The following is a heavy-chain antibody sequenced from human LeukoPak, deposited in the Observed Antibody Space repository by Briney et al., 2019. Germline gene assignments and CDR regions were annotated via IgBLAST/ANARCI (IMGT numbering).Heavy chain of an antibody. CDR3: ARLYSSGWYYFDY. D-gene: IGHD6-19*01. J-gene: IGHJ4*02. Sequence: PSETLSLTCTVSGGSISSYYWGWIRQPPGKGLEWIGNIYYSGSTNYNPSLKSRVTISVDTSKNQFSLKLSSVTAADTAVYYCARLYSSGWYYFDYWGQGTLVTVSS. V-gene: IGHV4-59*08. CDR2: IYYSGST. CDR1: GGSISSYY.